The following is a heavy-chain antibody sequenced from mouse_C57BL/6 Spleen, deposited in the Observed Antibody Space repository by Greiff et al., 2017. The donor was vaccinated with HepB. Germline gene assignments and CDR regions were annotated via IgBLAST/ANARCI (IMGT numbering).Heavy chain of an antibody. D-gene: IGHD1-2*01. CDR2: ISYSSST. CDR3: GSTARIKY. CDR1: GYSITSGYG. V-gene: IGHV3-1*02. Sequence: VQLQQPGRGLVKPSQSLSLPCTVTGYSITSGYGWHCIRQFPGTPLVWTGYISYSSSTNYSPSLNSRFSITRDTSKNQFFLQLNSVTTEDTATYYWGSTARIKYWFQGSTLTVSS. J-gene: IGHJ2*01.